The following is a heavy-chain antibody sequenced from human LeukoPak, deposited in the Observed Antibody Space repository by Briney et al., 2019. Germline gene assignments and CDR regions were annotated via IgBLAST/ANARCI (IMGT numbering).Heavy chain of an antibody. Sequence: ASVKVSCKASGYTFTSYYMHWVRQAPGQGLEWMGWINTNTGNPTYAQGFTGRFVFSLDTSVSTAYLQISSLKAEDTAVYYCARVYITIFGVVNSYYYYYMDVWGKGTTVTVSS. D-gene: IGHD3-3*01. V-gene: IGHV7-4-1*02. J-gene: IGHJ6*03. CDR1: GYTFTSYY. CDR3: ARVYITIFGVVNSYYYYYMDV. CDR2: INTNTGNP.